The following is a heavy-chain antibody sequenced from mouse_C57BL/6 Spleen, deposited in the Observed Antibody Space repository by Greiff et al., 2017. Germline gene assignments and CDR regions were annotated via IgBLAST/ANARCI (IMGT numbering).Heavy chain of an antibody. CDR1: GYTFTSYW. J-gene: IGHJ2*01. CDR3: ARGSPVYFDY. CDR2: IDPSDSYT. V-gene: IGHV1-50*01. Sequence: QVHVKQPGAELVKPGASVKLSCKASGYTFTSYWMQWVKQRPGQGLEWIGEIDPSDSYTNYNQKFKDKATLTVDTSSSTAYMQLSSLTSEDSAVYYCARGSPVYFDYWGQGTTLTVSS. D-gene: IGHD6-1*01.